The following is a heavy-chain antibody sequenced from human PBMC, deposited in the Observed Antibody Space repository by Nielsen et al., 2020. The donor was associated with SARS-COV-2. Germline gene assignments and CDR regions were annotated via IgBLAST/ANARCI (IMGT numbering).Heavy chain of an antibody. V-gene: IGHV3-7*01. D-gene: IGHD5-18*01. CDR1: GFTFSSYW. J-gene: IGHJ4*02. CDR2: IKQDGSEK. Sequence: GESLKISCAASGFTFSSYWMSWVRQAPGKGLEWVANIKQDGSEKYYADSVKGRFTISRDNSKNTLYLQMNSLRAEDTAVYYCAKCRAIQLWFDYWGQGTLVTVSS. CDR3: AKCRAIQLWFDY.